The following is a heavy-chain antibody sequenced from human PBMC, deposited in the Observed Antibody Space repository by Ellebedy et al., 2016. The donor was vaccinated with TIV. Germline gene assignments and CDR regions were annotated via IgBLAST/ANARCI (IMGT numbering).Heavy chain of an antibody. D-gene: IGHD3-22*01. J-gene: IGHJ4*02. CDR3: SRDWDSRGYYFGY. CDR2: INPYNGVT. V-gene: IGHV1-18*01. Sequence: ASVKVSCKASGYTFPDYGISWVRQAPGQGLEWMGWINPYNGVTSNAQKLHGRVTMTSHTSTSTTYMELRRLRSDDTAVYYCSRDWDSRGYYFGYWGQGTLVTVSS. CDR1: GYTFPDYG.